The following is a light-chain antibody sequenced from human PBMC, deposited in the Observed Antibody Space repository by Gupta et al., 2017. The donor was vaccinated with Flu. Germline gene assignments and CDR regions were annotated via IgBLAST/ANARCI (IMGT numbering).Light chain of an antibody. V-gene: IGLV2-18*02. CDR1: SSDIGTYNR. Sequence: QSALTPPPSVSGSPGPSVTISCTGTSSDIGTYNRVSWYQQPPGTAPKLMIYEVSNRPSGVPDRFSASKSGNTASLTISGLQGEDEADYYCSSYTSSYTYVFGTGTKVTVL. CDR3: SSYTSSYTYV. CDR2: EVS. J-gene: IGLJ1*01.